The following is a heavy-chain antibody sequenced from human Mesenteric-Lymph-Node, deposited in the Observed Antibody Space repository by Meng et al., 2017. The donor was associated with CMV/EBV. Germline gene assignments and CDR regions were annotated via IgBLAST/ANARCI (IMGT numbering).Heavy chain of an antibody. J-gene: IGHJ4*02. Sequence: GGSLRLSCAASGFTFSSYWMSWVRQAPGKGLEWVANIKQDGSEKYYVDSVKGRFTISRDNAKNSLYLQMNSLRAEDTAVYYCARDPGQLLYGASDYWGQGTLVTVSS. CDR1: GFTFSSYW. D-gene: IGHD2-2*02. CDR2: IKQDGSEK. V-gene: IGHV3-7*01. CDR3: ARDPGQLLYGASDY.